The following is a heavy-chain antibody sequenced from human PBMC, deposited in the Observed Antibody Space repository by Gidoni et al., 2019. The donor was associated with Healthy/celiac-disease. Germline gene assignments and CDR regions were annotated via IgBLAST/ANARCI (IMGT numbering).Heavy chain of an antibody. CDR3: ASLGEMATILFDY. Sequence: QLQLQESGPGLVKPSETLSLTCTVSGGPISSSSYYWGWIRQPPGKGLEWIGSIYYSGSTYYNPSLKSRVTISVDTSKNQFSLKLSSVTAADTAVYYCASLGEMATILFDYWGQGTLVTVPS. V-gene: IGHV4-39*01. J-gene: IGHJ4*02. CDR2: IYYSGST. CDR1: GGPISSSSYY. D-gene: IGHD5-12*01.